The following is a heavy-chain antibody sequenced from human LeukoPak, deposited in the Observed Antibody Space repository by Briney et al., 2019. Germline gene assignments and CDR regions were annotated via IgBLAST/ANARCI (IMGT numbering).Heavy chain of an antibody. CDR2: FYSSGKI. V-gene: IGHV4-59*01. CDR1: SDSISSYY. J-gene: IGHJ1*01. D-gene: IGHD2-15*01. CDR3: AGGPSSETFQY. Sequence: SETLSLTCSAFSDSISSYYWSWIRQPPGKGLEWVGYFYSSGKINYNPSLKSRVSISVDTSKSQFSLKLSSVTAADTAVYYCAGGPSSETFQYWGQGTLVTVSS.